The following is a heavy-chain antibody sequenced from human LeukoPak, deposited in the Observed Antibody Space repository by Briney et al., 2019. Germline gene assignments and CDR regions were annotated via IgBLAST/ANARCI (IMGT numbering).Heavy chain of an antibody. CDR1: GYTFTIYG. D-gene: IGHD6-13*01. Sequence: PGASVKVSCKASGYTFTIYGISWVRQAPGQGLEWMGWISGFNGATNYAQKFQGRVTMTIDTSTNTTYMDLRTVTSDDTAIYYCARALPGAATAHNWFDPWGQGTLVTVSS. CDR2: ISGFNGAT. CDR3: ARALPGAATAHNWFDP. V-gene: IGHV1-18*01. J-gene: IGHJ5*02.